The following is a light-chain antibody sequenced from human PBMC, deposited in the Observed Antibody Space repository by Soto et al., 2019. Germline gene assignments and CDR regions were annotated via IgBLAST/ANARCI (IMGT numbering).Light chain of an antibody. CDR2: GAS. V-gene: IGKV3D-15*01. J-gene: IGKJ1*01. CDR3: HQRQSWPRT. CDR1: QSVSSN. Sequence: VMTQSLAAVSVYQGAGATLSCRASQSVSSNLVWYQHRPGQAPRLLIYGASSRATGIPDRFSGSGSGTDFTLTISDVQPEDFAVYYCHQRQSWPRTFGQGTKVDI.